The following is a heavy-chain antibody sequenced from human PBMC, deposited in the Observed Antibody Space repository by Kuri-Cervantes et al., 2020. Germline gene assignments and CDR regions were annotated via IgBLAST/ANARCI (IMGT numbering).Heavy chain of an antibody. CDR2: IYTSGST. Sequence: SETLSLTCAVSGYSISSNYYWGWIRQPPGKGLEWIGRIYTSGSTNYNPSLKSRVTISVDKSKNQFSLKLSSVTAADTAVYYCARDGMVRGVPDYYYYYMDVWGKGTTVTVSS. CDR3: ARDGMVRGVPDYYYYYMDV. CDR1: GYSISSNYY. V-gene: IGHV4-38-2*02. D-gene: IGHD3-10*01. J-gene: IGHJ6*03.